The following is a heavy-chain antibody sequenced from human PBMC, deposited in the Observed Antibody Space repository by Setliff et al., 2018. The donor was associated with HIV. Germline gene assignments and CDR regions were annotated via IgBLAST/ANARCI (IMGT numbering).Heavy chain of an antibody. V-gene: IGHV1-18*01. J-gene: IGHJ6*03. Sequence: ASVKVSCKASGYTFTSSGITWVRQAPGQGLERMGWIGTYNGDTNYAQKSQGRVTMTTDTSTSTAYMELRSLISDDTAVYYCAREGLWFGDRGYYMDVWGTGTAVTVSS. CDR2: IGTYNGDT. CDR1: GYTFTSSG. D-gene: IGHD3-10*01. CDR3: AREGLWFGDRGYYMDV.